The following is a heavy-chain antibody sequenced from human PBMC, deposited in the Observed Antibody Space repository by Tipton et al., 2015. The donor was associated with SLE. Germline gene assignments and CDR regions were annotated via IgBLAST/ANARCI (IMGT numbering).Heavy chain of an antibody. CDR2: ISGSSSRT. CDR3: AKAHSDWPHDDYHYGMDV. J-gene: IGHJ6*02. V-gene: IGHV3-23*01. Sequence: SLRLSCAASGFTFNKYAMTWVRQAPGKGLDWVSAISGSSSRTYYADSVKGRFTISRDNSKNTLYLQMTFLRAEDTAVYYCAKAHSDWPHDDYHYGMDVWGQGTTVTVSS. D-gene: IGHD6-19*01. CDR1: GFTFNKYA.